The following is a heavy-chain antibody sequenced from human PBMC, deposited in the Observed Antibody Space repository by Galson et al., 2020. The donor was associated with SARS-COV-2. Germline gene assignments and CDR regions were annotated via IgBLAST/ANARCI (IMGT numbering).Heavy chain of an antibody. Sequence: GESLKISCKGSGYKFTNYWISWVRQLPGQGLEWMGRIDPTDSYTNYGPSFEGHVTISVDESISTAYLQWSSLRASDTATYYCMRHHRTRDTYYFQYGMVIWGQGTTVTVSS. J-gene: IGHJ6*02. CDR1: GYKFTNYW. CDR3: MRHHRTRDTYYFQYGMVI. V-gene: IGHV5-10-1*01. CDR2: IDPTDSYT.